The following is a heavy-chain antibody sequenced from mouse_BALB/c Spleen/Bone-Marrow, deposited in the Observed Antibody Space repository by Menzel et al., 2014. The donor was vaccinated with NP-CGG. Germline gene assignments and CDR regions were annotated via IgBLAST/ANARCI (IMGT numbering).Heavy chain of an antibody. CDR1: GYTFSSYW. CDR3: ARRGYDGAY. Sequence: QVQLKQSGAELMKPRASVKISCKATGYTFSSYWIEWVKQRPGHGLEWIGEILPGSGSTNYNEKFKGKATFTADTSSNTAYMQLSSLTSEDSAVYYCARRGYDGAYWGQGTLVTVSA. V-gene: IGHV1-9*01. J-gene: IGHJ3*01. D-gene: IGHD2-14*01. CDR2: ILPGSGST.